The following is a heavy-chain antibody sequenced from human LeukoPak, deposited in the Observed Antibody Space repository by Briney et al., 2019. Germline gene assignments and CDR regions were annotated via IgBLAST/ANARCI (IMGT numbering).Heavy chain of an antibody. CDR3: ARATTGYYVGNFDY. CDR2: IKQDGSEK. D-gene: IGHD3-9*01. V-gene: IGHV3-7*04. Sequence: GGSLRLSCAASGFTFSSYWMSWVHQAPGKGLEWVANIKQDGSEKFFVDSVKGRFTISRDNAKNSVYLQMNSLRDEDTAVYYCARATTGYYVGNFDYWGQGTLVTVSS. J-gene: IGHJ4*02. CDR1: GFTFSSYW.